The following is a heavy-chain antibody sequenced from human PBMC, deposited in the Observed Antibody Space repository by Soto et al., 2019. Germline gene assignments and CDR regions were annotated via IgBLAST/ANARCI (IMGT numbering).Heavy chain of an antibody. CDR3: ARLHGDDSSGYYEYYFDY. CDR2: IYPGDSDT. J-gene: IGHJ4*02. D-gene: IGHD3-22*01. Sequence: EVQLVQSGAEVKKPGESLQISCKGSGYSFTSYWIGWVRQMPAKGLEWMGIIYPGDSDTRYSPSFQGQVTISADKSIRTAYLQGSSLKASDTAMYYCARLHGDDSSGYYEYYFDYWGQGTLVTVSS. CDR1: GYSFTSYW. V-gene: IGHV5-51*01.